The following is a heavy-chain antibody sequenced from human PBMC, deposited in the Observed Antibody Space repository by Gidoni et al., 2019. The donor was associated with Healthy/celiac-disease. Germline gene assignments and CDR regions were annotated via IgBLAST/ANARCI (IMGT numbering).Heavy chain of an antibody. Sequence: QVQLVQSGAEVKKPGASVKVSCKASGYTFTSYAMHWVRQAPGQRLEWMGWINAGNGNTKYSQKFQGRVTITRDTSASTAYMELSSLRSEDTAVYYCARAYYYDSSGPNFDYWGQGTLVTVSS. CDR3: ARAYYYDSSGPNFDY. CDR2: INAGNGNT. V-gene: IGHV1-3*01. J-gene: IGHJ4*02. CDR1: GYTFTSYA. D-gene: IGHD3-22*01.